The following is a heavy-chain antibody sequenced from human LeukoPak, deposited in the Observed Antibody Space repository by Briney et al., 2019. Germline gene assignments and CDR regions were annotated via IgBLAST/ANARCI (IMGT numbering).Heavy chain of an antibody. D-gene: IGHD5-24*01. CDR2: IKQDGSVE. CDR1: GFSFSTYW. J-gene: IGHJ3*01. Sequence: GGSLRLSCAASGFSFSTYWMCWVRQAPGQRLEWLANIKQDGSVEQYVDSVKGRFTISRDNAKNSLYLQMNSLRAEDTAIYYCARDIQLSTWGLGTMVTVSS. V-gene: IGHV3-7*05. CDR3: ARDIQLST.